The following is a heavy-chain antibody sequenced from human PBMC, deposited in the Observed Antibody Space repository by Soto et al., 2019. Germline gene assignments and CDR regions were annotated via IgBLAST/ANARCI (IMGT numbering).Heavy chain of an antibody. CDR2: TYYRSRWYN. CDR3: AGTTSHHWLYMDV. Sequence: SQTLSLTCVISGDSVSSNSAAWNWIRLSPSRGLEWLARTYYRSRWYNDYAVSVRSRITVNPDTSKNQLSLQLTSVTPEDTAVYYCAGTTSHHWLYMDVWGKGATVTVS. V-gene: IGHV6-1*01. J-gene: IGHJ6*03. D-gene: IGHD1-7*01. CDR1: GDSVSSNSAA.